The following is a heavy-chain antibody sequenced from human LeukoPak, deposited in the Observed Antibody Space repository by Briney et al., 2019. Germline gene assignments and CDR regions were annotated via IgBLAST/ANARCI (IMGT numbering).Heavy chain of an antibody. V-gene: IGHV3-23*01. D-gene: IGHD6-13*01. CDR3: AKARDSAAAGTDY. CDR2: TSGVTT. CDR1: GFTFSNYA. Sequence: GGSLRLSCAASGFTFSNYAMSWVRQAPGKGLEWVSTTSGVTTYYADSVKGRFTISRDNSMNTLYLQMDSLRAEDTAVYYSAKARDSAAAGTDYWGQGTLVTVSS. J-gene: IGHJ4*02.